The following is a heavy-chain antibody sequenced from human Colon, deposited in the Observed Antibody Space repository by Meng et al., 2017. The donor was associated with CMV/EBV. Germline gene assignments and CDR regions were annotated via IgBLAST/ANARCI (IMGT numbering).Heavy chain of an antibody. CDR3: AKDQHGIDYYYSYGMDV. J-gene: IGHJ6*02. V-gene: IGHV3-33*06. CDR2: IWYDASNA. CDR1: GFTFSSHA. Sequence: GESLKISCAASGFTFSSHAMHWVRQAPGKGLEWVAVIWYDASNAYYSDSVKGRFSISRDNSKNSLYLQMNSLRAEDTAVYYCAKDQHGIDYYYSYGMDVWGQGTTVTVS. D-gene: IGHD1-14*01.